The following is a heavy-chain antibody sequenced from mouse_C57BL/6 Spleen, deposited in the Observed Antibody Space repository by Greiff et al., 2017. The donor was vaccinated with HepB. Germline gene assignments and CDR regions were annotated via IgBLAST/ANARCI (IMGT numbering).Heavy chain of an antibody. Sequence: EVQLVESGGGLVQPGGSLSLSCAASGFTFTDYYMSWVRQPPGKALEWLGFIRNKANGYTTEYSASVKGRFTISRYNSQSILYLQMNALGAEDSATYYCARRWVYAMDYWGQGTSVTVSS. CDR3: ARRWVYAMDY. V-gene: IGHV7-3*01. CDR1: GFTFTDYY. CDR2: IRNKANGYTT. D-gene: IGHD2-3*01. J-gene: IGHJ4*01.